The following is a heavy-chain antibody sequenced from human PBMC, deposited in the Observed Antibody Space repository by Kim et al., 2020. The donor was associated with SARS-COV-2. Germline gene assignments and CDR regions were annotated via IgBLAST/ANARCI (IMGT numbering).Heavy chain of an antibody. Sequence: GGSLRLSCAASGFTFSSYGMHWVRQAPGKGLEWVAVISYDGSNKYYADSVKGRFTISRDNSKNTLYLQMNSLRAEDTAVYYCAKAPDRGYYYGMDVWGQGTTVTVSS. V-gene: IGHV3-30*18. J-gene: IGHJ6*02. D-gene: IGHD2-15*01. CDR3: AKAPDRGYYYGMDV. CDR2: ISYDGSNK. CDR1: GFTFSSYG.